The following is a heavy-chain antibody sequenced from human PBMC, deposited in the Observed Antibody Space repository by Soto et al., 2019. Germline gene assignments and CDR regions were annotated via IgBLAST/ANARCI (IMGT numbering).Heavy chain of an antibody. V-gene: IGHV3-74*01. CDR1: GFTFNNYW. Sequence: VQLVESGGGLVQPGGSLRLSCAASGFTFNNYWLHWVRQAPGKGLVWVSRINGDGSNTNYADSVTGRFTISRDNAKNTVYLQMNSPRAEDTAVYYCARGARGLYYMDVWGKGTTVTVSS. J-gene: IGHJ6*03. CDR2: INGDGSNT. CDR3: ARGARGLYYMDV.